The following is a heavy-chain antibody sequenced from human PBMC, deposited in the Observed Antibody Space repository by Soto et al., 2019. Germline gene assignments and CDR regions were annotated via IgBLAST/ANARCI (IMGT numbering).Heavy chain of an antibody. Sequence: GESLKISCKGSGYSFTSYWISWVRQMPGKGLEWMGRIDPSDSYTNYSPSFQGHVTISADKSISTAYLQWSSLKASDTAMYYCARPGHSSSWYYYGMDVWGQGTTVTSP. CDR2: IDPSDSYT. CDR1: GYSFTSYW. D-gene: IGHD6-13*01. V-gene: IGHV5-10-1*01. J-gene: IGHJ6*02. CDR3: ARPGHSSSWYYYGMDV.